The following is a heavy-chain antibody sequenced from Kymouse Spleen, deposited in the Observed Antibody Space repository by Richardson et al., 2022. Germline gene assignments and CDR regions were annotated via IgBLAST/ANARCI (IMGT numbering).Heavy chain of an antibody. J-gene: IGHJ5*02. CDR1: GFTFDDYA. CDR2: ISWNSGSI. D-gene: IGHD1-7*01. Sequence: EVQLVESGGGLVQPGRSLRLSCAASGFTFDDYAMHWVRQAPGKGLEWVSGISWNSGSIGYADSVKGRFTISRDNAKNSLYLQMNSLRAEDTALYYCARNWNYWFDPWGQGTLVTVSS. CDR3: ARNWNYWFDP. V-gene: IGHV3-9*01.